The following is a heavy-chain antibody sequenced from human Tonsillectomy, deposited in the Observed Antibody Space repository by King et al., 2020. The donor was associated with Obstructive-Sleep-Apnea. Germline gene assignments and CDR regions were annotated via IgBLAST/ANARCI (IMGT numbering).Heavy chain of an antibody. Sequence: QLQESGPGLVKPSGTLSLTCAVSGGSISSSNWWSWVRQPPGKGLEWHGEIYHSGSTNYNPSLKSRVTISVDKSKNQFSLKLSSVTAAETAVYYCASVQIAAAGTQWFDPWGQGTLVTVSS. J-gene: IGHJ5*02. V-gene: IGHV4-4*02. CDR2: IYHSGST. CDR3: ASVQIAAAGTQWFDP. D-gene: IGHD6-13*01. CDR1: GGSISSSNW.